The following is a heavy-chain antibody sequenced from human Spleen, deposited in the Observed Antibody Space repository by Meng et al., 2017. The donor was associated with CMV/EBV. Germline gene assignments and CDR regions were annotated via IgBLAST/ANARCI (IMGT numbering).Heavy chain of an antibody. CDR2: INSDGSST. CDR1: GFTFSSYW. J-gene: IGHJ3*02. D-gene: IGHD3-3*01. CDR3: ARVGDFWSGFLYDI. V-gene: IGHV3-74*01. Sequence: GESLKISCAASGFTFSSYWMHWVRQAPGKGLVWVSRINSDGSSTSYADSVKGRFTISRDNAKNTLYLQMNSLRAEDTAVYYCARVGDFWSGFLYDIWGQGTMVTVSS.